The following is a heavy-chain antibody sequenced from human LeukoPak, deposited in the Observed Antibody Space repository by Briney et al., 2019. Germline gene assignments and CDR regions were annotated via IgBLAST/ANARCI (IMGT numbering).Heavy chain of an antibody. V-gene: IGHV1-69*01. CDR3: ARVLAAPHYYYYGMDV. CDR1: GGTFSSYA. Sequence: SVKVSGKASGGTFSSYAISWVRQAPGQGLEWMGGIIPIFGTANYAQKFQGRVTITADESTSTAYMELSSLRSEDTAAYYCARVLAAPHYYYYGMDVWGQGTTVTVSS. D-gene: IGHD6-6*01. J-gene: IGHJ6*02. CDR2: IIPIFGTA.